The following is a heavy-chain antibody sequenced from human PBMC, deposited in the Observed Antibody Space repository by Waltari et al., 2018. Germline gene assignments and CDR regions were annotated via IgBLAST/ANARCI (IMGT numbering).Heavy chain of an antibody. Sequence: EVQVVESGGGLVQPGGSLKLSCATSGFTFSGSTIHWVRQTSGKGLGWVGRIRSKPNNYATRYTASVEGRFTISRDDSENTAYLQMNSLMTEDTAVYYCTGGAVTGTDFWGQGTLVTVSS. CDR3: TGGAVTGTDF. J-gene: IGHJ4*02. V-gene: IGHV3-73*01. CDR2: IRSKPNNYAT. CDR1: GFTFSGST. D-gene: IGHD6-13*01.